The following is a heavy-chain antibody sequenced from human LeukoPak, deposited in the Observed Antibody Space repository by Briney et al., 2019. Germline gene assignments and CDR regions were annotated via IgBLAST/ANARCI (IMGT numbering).Heavy chain of an antibody. Sequence: SETLSLTCAVYGGSFSGYYWSWIRQPPGKGLEWIGEINHSGSTNYNPSLKSRVTISVDTSKNQFSLKLSSVTAADTAVYYCARSNPYQLPPEDYYYYYMDVWGKGTTVTVSS. J-gene: IGHJ6*03. CDR2: INHSGST. V-gene: IGHV4-34*01. CDR3: ARSNPYQLPPEDYYYYYMDV. CDR1: GGSFSGYY. D-gene: IGHD2-2*01.